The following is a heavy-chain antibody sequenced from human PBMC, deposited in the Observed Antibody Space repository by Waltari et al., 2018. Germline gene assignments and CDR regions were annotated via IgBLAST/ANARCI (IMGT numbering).Heavy chain of an antibody. J-gene: IGHJ3*02. D-gene: IGHD6-19*01. Sequence: QLQLQESGPGLVKPSETLSLTCTVSGGSISSSSYYWGWIRQPPGKGLEWIGSIYVSGGTYYNPALKSRVTISGYTSKNQFSLKLSSVTAADTAVYYCARDFKEGIAVAGTAFDIWGQGTMVTVSS. CDR2: IYVSGGT. CDR1: GGSISSSSYY. CDR3: ARDFKEGIAVAGTAFDI. V-gene: IGHV4-39*07.